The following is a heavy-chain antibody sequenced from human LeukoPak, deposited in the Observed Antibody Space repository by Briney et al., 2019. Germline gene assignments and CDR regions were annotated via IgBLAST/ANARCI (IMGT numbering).Heavy chain of an antibody. CDR1: GFTVSSNY. CDR3: ARGTGRGYSYGYYGAFDI. Sequence: GGSLRLSCAASGFTVSSNYMSWVRQAPGKGLEWVSVIYSGGSTYYADSVKGRFTISRDNAKNSLYLQMNSLRAEDTAVYYCARGTGRGYSYGYYGAFDIWGQGTMVTVSS. CDR2: IYSGGST. D-gene: IGHD5-18*01. V-gene: IGHV3-53*01. J-gene: IGHJ3*02.